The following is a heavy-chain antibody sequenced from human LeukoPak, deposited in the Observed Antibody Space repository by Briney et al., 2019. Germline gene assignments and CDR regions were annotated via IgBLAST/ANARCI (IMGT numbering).Heavy chain of an antibody. CDR3: ARGYDSSGYYGDY. CDR1: GFTFSSYA. J-gene: IGHJ4*02. D-gene: IGHD3-22*01. CDR2: ISGSGAAT. V-gene: IGHV3-23*01. Sequence: GGSLRLSCAASGFTFSSYAMSWVRQAPGKGLEWVSDISGSGAATYYADSVKGRFTISRDNSKNTLYLQMNSLRAEDTAVYYCARGYDSSGYYGDYWGQGTLVTVSS.